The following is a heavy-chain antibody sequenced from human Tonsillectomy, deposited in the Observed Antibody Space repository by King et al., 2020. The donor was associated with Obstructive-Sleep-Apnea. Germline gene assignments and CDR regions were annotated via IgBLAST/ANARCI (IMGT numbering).Heavy chain of an antibody. CDR1: GFTFSSNA. J-gene: IGHJ3*02. Sequence: VQLVESGGGFAQPGGSLRLSCAASGFTFSSNAMSWVRQAPGKGLEWVSGSSGSGGSTYYADFVKGRFTISRDNSKNTLYLQMNSLRAEDTAVYYCAKDRHYYDSGAYDDTFDIWGQGTMVTVSS. CDR2: SSGSGGST. CDR3: AKDRHYYDSGAYDDTFDI. V-gene: IGHV3-23*04. D-gene: IGHD3-22*01.